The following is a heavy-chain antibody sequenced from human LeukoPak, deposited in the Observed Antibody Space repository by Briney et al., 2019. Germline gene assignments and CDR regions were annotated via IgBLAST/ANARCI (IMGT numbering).Heavy chain of an antibody. CDR1: GYTFTDYA. J-gene: IGHJ4*02. Sequence: ASVKVSCKTSGYTFTDYAVQWVRQAPGQRREWMGWINAGNGKTKYSQKFQDRVTITSDTSAATAYLDLNSLRSEDTAVYYCARARGTSTVTTYSLDYCGQGALVTVSS. V-gene: IGHV1-3*01. D-gene: IGHD4-11*01. CDR3: ARARGTSTVTTYSLDY. CDR2: INAGNGKT.